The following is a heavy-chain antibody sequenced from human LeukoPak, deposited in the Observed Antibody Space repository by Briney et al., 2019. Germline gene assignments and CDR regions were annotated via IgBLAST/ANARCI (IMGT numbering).Heavy chain of an antibody. J-gene: IGHJ2*01. V-gene: IGHV3-53*01. D-gene: IGHD3-3*02. CDR2: LYSGSDT. Sequence: GGSLRLSCAASGFSVSLNYMNWVRQAPGKGLEWVSILYSGSDTYYADSVKGRFTTSRDSSKNMLFLHMNSLRAEDTAVYYCARVGDHFHWYLDLWGRGTLVTVSS. CDR1: GFSVSLNY. CDR3: ARVGDHFHWYLDL.